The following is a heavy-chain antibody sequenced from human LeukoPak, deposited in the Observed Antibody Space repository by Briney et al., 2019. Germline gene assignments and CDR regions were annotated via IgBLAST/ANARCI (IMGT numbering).Heavy chain of an antibody. CDR3: AGVRGGVFDY. V-gene: IGHV6-1*01. CDR2: TYYRSKWFN. D-gene: IGHD3-10*01. J-gene: IGHJ4*02. CDR1: GDSVSSNGLT. Sequence: SQTLSLTCAISGDSVSSNGLTWNWIRPSPSRGLVWLGRTYYRSKWFNDYAVPLKSRITINPDTSKNQFSLQLNSVTPEDTAVYYCAGVRGGVFDYWGQGTLVTVSS.